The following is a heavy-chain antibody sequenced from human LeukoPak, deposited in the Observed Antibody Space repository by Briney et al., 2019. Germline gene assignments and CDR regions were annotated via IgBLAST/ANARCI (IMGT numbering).Heavy chain of an antibody. V-gene: IGHV3-7*03. Sequence: GGSLRLSCAASGFTFSSYWMSWVRQAPGKGLEWVANIKQDGSEKYYVDSVKGRFTISRDNAKNSLYLQMNSLRAEDTAVYYCAKSRSLAVAGLYYYYGMDVWGQGTTVTVSS. CDR2: IKQDGSEK. CDR1: GFTFSSYW. CDR3: AKSRSLAVAGLYYYYGMDV. J-gene: IGHJ6*02. D-gene: IGHD6-19*01.